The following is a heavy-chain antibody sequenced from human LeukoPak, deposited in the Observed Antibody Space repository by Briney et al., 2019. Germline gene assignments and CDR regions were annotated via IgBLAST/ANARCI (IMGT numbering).Heavy chain of an antibody. V-gene: IGHV4-59*08. J-gene: IGHJ4*02. CDR1: GGSISTYY. Sequence: SSETLSLTCTVSGGSISTYYWSWIRQPPEKGLEWIGYIYYSGSTNCNPSLKSRVTMSIDTSKNQFSLKLTSVTAADTAVYYCARHGSDWSFDYWGRGALVTVSS. D-gene: IGHD6-19*01. CDR2: IYYSGST. CDR3: ARHGSDWSFDY.